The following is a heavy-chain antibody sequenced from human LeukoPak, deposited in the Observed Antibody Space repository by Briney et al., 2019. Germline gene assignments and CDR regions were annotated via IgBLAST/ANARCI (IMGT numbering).Heavy chain of an antibody. CDR3: ARRMWYSSGWYDY. J-gene: IGHJ4*02. Sequence: ASVKVSCKASGYTFTGYYMHWVRQAPGQGLKWMGWINPNSGGTNYAQKFQGRVTMTRDTSISTAYMELSRLRSDDTAVYYCARRMWYSSGWYDYWGQGTLVTVSS. CDR1: GYTFTGYY. CDR2: INPNSGGT. D-gene: IGHD6-19*01. V-gene: IGHV1-2*02.